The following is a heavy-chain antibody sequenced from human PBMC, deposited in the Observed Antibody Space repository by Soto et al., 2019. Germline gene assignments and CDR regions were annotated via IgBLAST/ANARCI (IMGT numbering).Heavy chain of an antibody. CDR3: AREERIWFGELSQSGVGYYYYMDV. D-gene: IGHD3-10*01. Sequence: GGSLRLSCAASGFTFSSYSMNWVRQAPGKGLEWVSSISSSSSYIYYADSVKGRFTISRDNAKNSLYLQMNSLRAEDTAVYYCAREERIWFGELSQSGVGYYYYMDVWGKGTTVTVSS. CDR1: GFTFSSYS. V-gene: IGHV3-21*01. J-gene: IGHJ6*03. CDR2: ISSSSSYI.